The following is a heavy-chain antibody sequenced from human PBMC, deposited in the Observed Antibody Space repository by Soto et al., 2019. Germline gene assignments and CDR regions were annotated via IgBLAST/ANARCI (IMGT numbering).Heavy chain of an antibody. CDR3: ARIAMDPSMIYGLDL. J-gene: IGHJ5*01. CDR2: INHSGST. D-gene: IGHD5-18*01. Sequence: SETLSLTCAVYGGSFSGYYWSWIRQPPGKGLEWIGEINHSGSTNYNPSLKSRVTISVDTSKNQFSLKLSSVTAADTAVYYCARIAMDPSMIYGLDLWGQGTLVTVSS. CDR1: GGSFSGYY. V-gene: IGHV4-34*01.